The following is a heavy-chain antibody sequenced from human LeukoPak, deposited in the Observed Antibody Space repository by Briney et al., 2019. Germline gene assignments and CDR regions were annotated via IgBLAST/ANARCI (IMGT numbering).Heavy chain of an antibody. Sequence: SETLSLTCTVSGGSISSYYWSWIRQPPGKGLEWIGYIYYSGSTNYNPSLKSRVTISVDTSKNQFSLKLSSVTAADTAVYYCARGRRIAAAGTPPAPYYYYYMDVWGKGTTVTVSS. CDR2: IYYSGST. CDR1: GGSISSYY. CDR3: ARGRRIAAAGTPPAPYYYYYMDV. V-gene: IGHV4-59*01. J-gene: IGHJ6*03. D-gene: IGHD6-13*01.